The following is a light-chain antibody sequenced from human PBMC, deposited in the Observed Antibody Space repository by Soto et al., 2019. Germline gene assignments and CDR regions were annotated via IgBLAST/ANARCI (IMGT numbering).Light chain of an antibody. CDR1: QGIRND. V-gene: IGKV1-6*01. J-gene: IGKJ2*01. CDR3: LQDYNKPYT. Sequence: AIQMTQSPSSLSAYVGDRVTITCRTSQGIRNDLGWYQQKPGKAPKLLIYAASSLQSGVPSRFSGSGTGTEFTLTISSLHPEDSATYFCLQDYNKPYTFGQGTKLEIK. CDR2: AAS.